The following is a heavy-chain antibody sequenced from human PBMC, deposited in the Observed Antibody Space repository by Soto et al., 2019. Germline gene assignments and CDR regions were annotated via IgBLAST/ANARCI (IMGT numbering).Heavy chain of an antibody. CDR3: ARDVRRRYFDL. J-gene: IGHJ2*01. V-gene: IGHV1-69*08. Sequence: QVQLVQSGAEVKKPGSSVKVSCKASGGTFSSYTISWVRQAPGQGLEWMGRIIPILGIANYAQKFQGRVTITADKSTSTAYMELSRLRSEDTAVYSWARDVRRRYFDLWGRGTLVTVSS. CDR2: IIPILGIA. D-gene: IGHD3-16*02. CDR1: GGTFSSYT.